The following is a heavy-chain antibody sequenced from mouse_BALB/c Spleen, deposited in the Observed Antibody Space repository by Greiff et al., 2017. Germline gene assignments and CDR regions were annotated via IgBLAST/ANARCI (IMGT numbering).Heavy chain of an antibody. CDR2: IYPGSGNT. CDR3: ARSRDGFPFAY. CDR1: GYTFTDYY. J-gene: IGHJ3*01. V-gene: IGHV1-77*01. Sequence: VQLQQSGAELARPGASVKLSCKASGYTFTDYYINWVKQRTGQGLEWIGEIYPGSGNTYYNEKFKGKATLTADKSSSTAYMQLSSLTAEDLAVYVCARSRDGFPFAYWGQGTLVTVSA. D-gene: IGHD2-3*01.